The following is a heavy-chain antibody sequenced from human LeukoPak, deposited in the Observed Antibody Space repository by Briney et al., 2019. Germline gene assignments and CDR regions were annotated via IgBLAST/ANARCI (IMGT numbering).Heavy chain of an antibody. D-gene: IGHD5-18*01. Sequence: PSETLSLTCCVSGGSMNSYYWSWIRQAPGKGLEWIGYIFYTGGEINYNRSLKSRLTISVDTSKNQFSLMLTSVTAADTAVYYCARQPANTAAFDIWAPGTMVTVS. J-gene: IGHJ3*02. CDR3: ARQPANTAAFDI. CDR1: GGSMNSYY. CDR2: IFYTGGEI. V-gene: IGHV4-59*08.